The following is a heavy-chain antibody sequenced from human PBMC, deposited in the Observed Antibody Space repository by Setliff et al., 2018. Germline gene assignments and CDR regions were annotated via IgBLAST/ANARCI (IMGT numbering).Heavy chain of an antibody. V-gene: IGHV1-3*01. D-gene: IGHD4-17*01. Sequence: ASVKVSCKASGYTFTSYAMHWVRQAPGQRLEWMGWINAGNGNTKYSQKFQGRVTITRDTSASTAYMELRSLRSDDTAVYYCARVPYDYGDYLWSFDYWGQGTLVTVS. J-gene: IGHJ4*02. CDR1: GYTFTSYA. CDR2: INAGNGNT. CDR3: ARVPYDYGDYLWSFDY.